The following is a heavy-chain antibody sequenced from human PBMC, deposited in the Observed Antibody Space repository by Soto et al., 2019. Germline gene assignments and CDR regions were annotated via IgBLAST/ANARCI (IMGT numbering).Heavy chain of an antibody. V-gene: IGHV3-64D*06. CDR2: ISSNGGST. CDR1: GFTFSSYA. Sequence: PGGSLRLSCSASGFTFSSYAMHWVRQAPGKGLEYVSAISSNGGSTYYADSVKGRFTISRDNSKNTLYLQMSSLRAEDTAVYYCVKGIRFVVVPVPFDYWGQGTLVTVSS. CDR3: VKGIRFVVVPVPFDY. J-gene: IGHJ4*02. D-gene: IGHD2-2*01.